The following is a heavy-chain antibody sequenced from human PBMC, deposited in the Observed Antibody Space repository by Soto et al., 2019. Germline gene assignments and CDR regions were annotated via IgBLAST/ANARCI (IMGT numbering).Heavy chain of an antibody. Sequence: GGSLRLSCAASGFTFSSYGMHWVRQAPGKGLEWVAVISYDGSNKYYADSVKGRFTISRDNSKNTLYLQMNSLRAEDTAVYYCAKDQGLYDFWSGYDYWGQGTLVTVS. CDR3: AKDQGLYDFWSGYDY. CDR2: ISYDGSNK. V-gene: IGHV3-30*18. CDR1: GFTFSSYG. J-gene: IGHJ4*02. D-gene: IGHD3-3*01.